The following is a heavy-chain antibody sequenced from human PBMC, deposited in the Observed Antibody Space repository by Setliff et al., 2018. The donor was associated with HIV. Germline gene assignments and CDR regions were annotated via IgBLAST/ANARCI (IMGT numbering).Heavy chain of an antibody. CDR3: ARAKNKWNPGDY. J-gene: IGHJ4*02. Sequence: GESLKISCQGPGYSFADYWIAWARQMPGKGLEWMGIIYPDDSDTNYSPSFRGQVTMSADKSINTAYLQWDSLKASDSAMYYCARAKNKWNPGDYWGQGTVVTVSS. V-gene: IGHV5-51*01. D-gene: IGHD1-20*01. CDR2: IYPDDSDT. CDR1: GYSFADYW.